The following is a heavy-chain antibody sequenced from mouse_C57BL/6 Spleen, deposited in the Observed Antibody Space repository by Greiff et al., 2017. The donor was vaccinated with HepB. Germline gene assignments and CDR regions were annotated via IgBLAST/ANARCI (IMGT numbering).Heavy chain of an antibody. J-gene: IGHJ4*01. CDR3: ARGRGLRRAPYYAMDY. V-gene: IGHV5-17*01. CDR2: ISSGSSTI. Sequence: EVKLMESGGGLVKPGGSLKLSCAASGFTFSDYGMHWVRQAPEKGLEWVAYISSGSSTIYYADTVKGRFTISRDNAKNTLFLQMTSLRSEDTAMYYCARGRGLRRAPYYAMDYWGQGTSVTVSS. CDR1: GFTFSDYG. D-gene: IGHD2-4*01.